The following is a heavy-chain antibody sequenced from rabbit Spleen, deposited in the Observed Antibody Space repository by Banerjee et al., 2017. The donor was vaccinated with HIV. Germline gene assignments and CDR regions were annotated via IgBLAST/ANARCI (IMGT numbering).Heavy chain of an antibody. CDR3: ARGGSVGVADGTYFHL. J-gene: IGHJ4*01. CDR1: GFDFSVYG. Sequence: QLVESGGGLVQPGGSLKLSCKASGFDFSVYGLSWVRQAPGKGLEWIACMYAGNGGGDYASWAKGRLSMSKTSSTTVTLQMTSLTAADTATYFCARGGSVGVADGTYFHLWGPGTLVTVS. D-gene: IGHD1-1*01. CDR2: MYAGNGGG. V-gene: IGHV1S45*01.